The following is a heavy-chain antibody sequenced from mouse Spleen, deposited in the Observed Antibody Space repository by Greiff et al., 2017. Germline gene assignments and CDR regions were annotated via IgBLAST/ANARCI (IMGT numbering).Heavy chain of an antibody. J-gene: IGHJ1*01. CDR1: GFTFSSYA. V-gene: IGHV5-9*04. CDR3: ARRGFITTATGYFDV. D-gene: IGHD1-2*01. Sequence: EVKLMESGGGLVKRGGSLKLSCAASGFTFSSYAMSWVRQTPEKRLEWVATISSGGGNTYYPDSVKGRFTISRDNAKNTLYLQMSSLKSEDTAMYYCARRGFITTATGYFDVWGAGTTVTVSS. CDR2: ISSGGGNT.